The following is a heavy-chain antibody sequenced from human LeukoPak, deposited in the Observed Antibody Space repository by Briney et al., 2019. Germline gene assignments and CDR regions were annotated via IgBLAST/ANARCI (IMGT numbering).Heavy chain of an antibody. V-gene: IGHV3-30*04. Sequence: GGSLRLSCAASGFTFSNYAMHWVRQAPGKGLEWVAIISSDGSKKYYADSVKGRFTISRDNSKNTLYLQMNSLRAEDTAVYYCAREATYYYDSSGSTHLLGDAFDIWGQGTMVTVSS. CDR2: ISSDGSKK. CDR1: GFTFSNYA. J-gene: IGHJ3*02. CDR3: AREATYYYDSSGSTHLLGDAFDI. D-gene: IGHD3-22*01.